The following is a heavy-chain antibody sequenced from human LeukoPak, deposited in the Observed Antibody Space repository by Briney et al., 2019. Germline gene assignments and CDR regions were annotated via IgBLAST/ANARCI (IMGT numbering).Heavy chain of an antibody. D-gene: IGHD2-15*01. V-gene: IGHV3-30*18. CDR3: AKLHGSGYHCSDAFDI. J-gene: IGHJ3*02. CDR1: GFTFCSYG. Sequence: GGSLRLSCAASGFTFCSYGMHWVRQAPGKGLEWVAVISYDGSNKYYADSVKGRFTISRDNSKNTRYLQMNSLRAEGTAVYYCAKLHGSGYHCSDAFDIWGHRAMFTASS. CDR2: ISYDGSNK.